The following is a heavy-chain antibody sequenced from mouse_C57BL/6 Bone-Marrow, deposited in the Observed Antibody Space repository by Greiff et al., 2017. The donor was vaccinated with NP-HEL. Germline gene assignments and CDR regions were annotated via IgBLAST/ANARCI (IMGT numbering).Heavy chain of an antibody. D-gene: IGHD1-1*01. Sequence: QVQLQQPGAELVMPGASVKLSCKASGYTFTSYWMHWVKQRPGQGLEWFGEIDPSDSYTNYNQKFKGKSTLTVDKSSSTAYMQLSSLTSEDSAVYYCARYYYYGSSYAGAYYAMDYWGQGTSVTVSS. CDR3: ARYYYYGSSYAGAYYAMDY. V-gene: IGHV1-69*01. CDR1: GYTFTSYW. CDR2: IDPSDSYT. J-gene: IGHJ4*01.